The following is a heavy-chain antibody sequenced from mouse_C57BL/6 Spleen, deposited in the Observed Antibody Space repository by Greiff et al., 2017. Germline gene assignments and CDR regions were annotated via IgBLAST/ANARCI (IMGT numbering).Heavy chain of an antibody. D-gene: IGHD2-4*01. CDR3: TGYDYAGY. Sequence: EVQLQQSGAELVRPGASVKLSCTASGFNIKDDYMHWVKQRPEQGLEWIGWIDPENGDTEYASKFQGKATITADTSSNTAYLQLSSLTSEDTAVYYCTGYDYAGYWGQGTTLTVSS. CDR2: IDPENGDT. J-gene: IGHJ2*01. CDR1: GFNIKDDY. V-gene: IGHV14-4*01.